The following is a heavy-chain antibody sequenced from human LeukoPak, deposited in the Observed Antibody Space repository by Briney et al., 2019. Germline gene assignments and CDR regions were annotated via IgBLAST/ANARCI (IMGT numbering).Heavy chain of an antibody. D-gene: IGHD3-3*01. Sequence: GGSLRLSCVGSGFSFSTYAMSWVRQAPGKGLEWVSAISGSGDNTYYADSVKGRFTISRDNSENTLYLQMNSLRAEDTAVYYCAKDLSAPYYDFWSGYYTLTSFDYWGQGTLVTVSS. CDR3: AKDLSAPYYDFWSGYYTLTSFDY. CDR1: GFSFSTYA. V-gene: IGHV3-23*01. CDR2: ISGSGDNT. J-gene: IGHJ4*02.